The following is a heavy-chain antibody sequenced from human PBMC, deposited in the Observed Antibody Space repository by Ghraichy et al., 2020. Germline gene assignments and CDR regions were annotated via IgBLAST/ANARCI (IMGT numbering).Heavy chain of an antibody. CDR1: GASIRTYF. Sequence: SETLSLTCTVSGASIRTYFWSWIRQPPGKGLEWIGDIFYSGSTNYNPSLKSRVTISVDASNNQFSLNLSSVTAADTAGYYCARMGGYKAPLWYWGQGTLVAVSS. CDR3: ARMGGYKAPLWY. V-gene: IGHV4-59*12. D-gene: IGHD3-10*01. CDR2: IFYSGST. J-gene: IGHJ4*02.